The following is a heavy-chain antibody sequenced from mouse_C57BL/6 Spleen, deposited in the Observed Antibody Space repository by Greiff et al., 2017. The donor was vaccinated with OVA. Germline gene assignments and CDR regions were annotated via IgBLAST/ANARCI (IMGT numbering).Heavy chain of an antibody. J-gene: IGHJ4*01. CDR3: ARCYYGSYAMDY. CDR1: GYTFTSYW. D-gene: IGHD1-1*01. Sequence: QVQLQQPGTELVKPGASVKLSCKASGYTFTSYWMHWVKQRPGQGLEWIGNINPSNGGTKYNEKFKSKATLTVDKSSSTAYMQLSSLTSVDSAVYYCARCYYGSYAMDYWGQGTSVTVSS. CDR2: INPSNGGT. V-gene: IGHV1-53*01.